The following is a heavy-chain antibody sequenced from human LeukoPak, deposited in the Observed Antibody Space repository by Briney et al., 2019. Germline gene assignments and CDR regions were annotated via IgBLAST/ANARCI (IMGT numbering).Heavy chain of an antibody. Sequence: SETLSLTCTVSGGSISGYYWSWIRQPPGKGLEWIGEINHSGSTNYNPSLKSRVTISVDTSKNQFSLKLSSVTAADTAVYYCAGIHLEQPFDYWGQGTLVTVSS. J-gene: IGHJ4*02. CDR2: INHSGST. D-gene: IGHD3-3*01. CDR1: GGSISGYY. CDR3: AGIHLEQPFDY. V-gene: IGHV4-34*01.